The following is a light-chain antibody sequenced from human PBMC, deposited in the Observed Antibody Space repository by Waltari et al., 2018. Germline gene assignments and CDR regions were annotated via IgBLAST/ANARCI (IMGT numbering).Light chain of an antibody. CDR1: TSNIGTTY. CDR2: LDD. J-gene: IGLJ2*01. V-gene: IGLV1-47*01. CDR3: AGWDDSLTGVV. Sequence: QSVLTQPPSLSGTPGQRVTISCSGSTSNIGTTYVFWYQQFPGRAPKLLIYLDDHRPAGVPDRFSASESGSSASLTISGLRPEDEATYHGAGWDDSLTGVVFGGGTKLTV.